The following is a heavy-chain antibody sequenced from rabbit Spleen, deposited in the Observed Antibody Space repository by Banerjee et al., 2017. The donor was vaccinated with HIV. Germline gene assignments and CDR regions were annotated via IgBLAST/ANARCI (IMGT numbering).Heavy chain of an antibody. J-gene: IGHJ4*01. CDR3: ARDLSSVVGWNFNL. CDR1: GVSFSDRDV. V-gene: IGHV1S45*01. D-gene: IGHD1-1*01. CDR2: INTYTTKT. Sequence: EQLKESGGGLVKPEGSLTLTCKASGVSFSDRDVMCWVRQAPGKGLQWIACINTYTTKTVYATWAIGRFTISRSSSTTVPLRITSLTAADTATYFCARDLSSVVGWNFNLWGPGTLVTVS.